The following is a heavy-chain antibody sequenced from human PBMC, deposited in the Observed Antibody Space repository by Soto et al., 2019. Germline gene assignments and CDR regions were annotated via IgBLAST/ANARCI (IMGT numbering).Heavy chain of an antibody. CDR3: ARGREYSFGYNWFDP. V-gene: IGHV1-46*01. D-gene: IGHD5-12*01. CDR1: GYHFTSYH. J-gene: IGHJ5*02. CDR2: INPTEGRT. Sequence: QVQLVQSGAEVRKPGASLKLSCQTSGYHFTSYHMHWVRQAPGQGLEWMGVINPTEGRTRYSQRFQDRVTMTRDTSTSTVYMELSSLRSEDTATYFCARGREYSFGYNWFDPWGQGTLVTVSS.